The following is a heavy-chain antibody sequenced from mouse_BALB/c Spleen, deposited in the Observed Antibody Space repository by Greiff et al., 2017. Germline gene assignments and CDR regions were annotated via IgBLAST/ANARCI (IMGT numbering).Heavy chain of an antibody. CDR3: ARDYRYDETVY. Sequence: QVQLQQSAAELARPGASVKMSCKASGYTFTSYTMHWVKQRPGQGLEWIGYINPSSGYTEYNQKFKDKTTLTADKSSSTAYMQLSSLTSEDSAVYYCARDYRYDETVYWGQGTTLTVSS. D-gene: IGHD2-14*01. V-gene: IGHV1-4*02. J-gene: IGHJ2*01. CDR1: GYTFTSYT. CDR2: INPSSGYT.